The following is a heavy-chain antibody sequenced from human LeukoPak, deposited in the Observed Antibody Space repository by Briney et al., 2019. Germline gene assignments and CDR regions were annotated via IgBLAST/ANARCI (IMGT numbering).Heavy chain of an antibody. V-gene: IGHV4-59*01. Sequence: KTSETLSLTCTVSGGSISSYYWSWIRQPLGKGLEWIGYIYYSGSTNYNPSLKSRVTISVDTSKNQFSLKLSSVTAADTAVYYCARDDGTSYYFDYWGQGTLVTVSS. J-gene: IGHJ4*02. D-gene: IGHD1-26*01. CDR2: IYYSGST. CDR1: GGSISSYY. CDR3: ARDDGTSYYFDY.